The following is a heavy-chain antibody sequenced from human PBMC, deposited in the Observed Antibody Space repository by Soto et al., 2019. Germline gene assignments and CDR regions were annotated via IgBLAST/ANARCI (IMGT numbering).Heavy chain of an antibody. V-gene: IGHV1-18*01. CDR3: ARRPYYGSGKPLFDY. J-gene: IGHJ4*01. Sequence: QIQLVQSGAEVKEPGASVKVSCRTSGYTFISYGISWVRQAPGQGLEWMGWISAYNGNTNYGQKFQDRVTMTTDTSTSTGYMEMRSLKSDDTAVYYCARRPYYGSGKPLFDYWGQGTLVTVSS. CDR2: ISAYNGNT. D-gene: IGHD3-10*01. CDR1: GYTFISYG.